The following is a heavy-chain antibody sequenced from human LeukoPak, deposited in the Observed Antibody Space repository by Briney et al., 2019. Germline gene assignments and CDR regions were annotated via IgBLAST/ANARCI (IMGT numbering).Heavy chain of an antibody. Sequence: SVKVSCKASGGTFSSYAISWVRQAPGQGLEWMGGIIPIFGTANYAQKFQGRVTITADESTSTAYMELSSLRSEDTAVYYCARGQLLWFGELLAYYYYGMDVWGQGTTVTVSS. D-gene: IGHD3-10*01. J-gene: IGHJ6*02. CDR1: GGTFSSYA. CDR2: IIPIFGTA. V-gene: IGHV1-69*13. CDR3: ARGQLLWFGELLAYYYYGMDV.